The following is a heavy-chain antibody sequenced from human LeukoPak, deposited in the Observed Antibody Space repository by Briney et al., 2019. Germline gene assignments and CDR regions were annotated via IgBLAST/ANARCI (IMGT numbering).Heavy chain of an antibody. V-gene: IGHV4-30-4*08. CDR3: ARVVGYCSSTSCLNWFDP. Sequence: SWIRQPPGKGLEWIGYIYYSGSTYYNPSLKSRVTISVDTSKNQFSLKLSSVTAADTAVYYCARVVGYCSSTSCLNWFDPWGQGTLVTVSS. J-gene: IGHJ5*02. D-gene: IGHD2-2*03. CDR2: IYYSGST.